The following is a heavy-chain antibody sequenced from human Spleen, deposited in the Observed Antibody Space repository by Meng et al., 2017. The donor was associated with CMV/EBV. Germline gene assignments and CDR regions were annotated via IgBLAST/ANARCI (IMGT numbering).Heavy chain of an antibody. CDR2: ISAYDRNP. J-gene: IGHJ6*02. D-gene: IGHD3-16*01. CDR1: GYTLTKYG. CDR3: ARVRAYGSYYYYAMDV. V-gene: IGHV1-18*01. Sequence: ASVKVSCKAPGYTLTKYGINWMRQAPGQGLEWMGWISAYDRNPDYAQEFHGRLTMTADTSTNTASMELRSLTSDDTAVYYCARVRAYGSYYYYAMDVWGQGTTVTVSS.